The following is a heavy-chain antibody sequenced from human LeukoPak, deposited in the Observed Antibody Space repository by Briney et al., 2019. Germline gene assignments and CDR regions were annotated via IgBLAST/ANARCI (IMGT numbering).Heavy chain of an antibody. V-gene: IGHV4-39*07. D-gene: IGHD1-26*01. CDR2: IYYSGST. CDR3: ARHDRELRWGHYFDY. CDR1: GGSISSSSYY. Sequence: SETLSLTCTVSGGSISSSSYYWGWIRQPPGKGLEWIGSIYYSGSTNYNPSLKSRVTISVDTSKNQFSLKLSSVTAADTAVYYCARHDRELRWGHYFDYWGQGTLVTVSS. J-gene: IGHJ4*02.